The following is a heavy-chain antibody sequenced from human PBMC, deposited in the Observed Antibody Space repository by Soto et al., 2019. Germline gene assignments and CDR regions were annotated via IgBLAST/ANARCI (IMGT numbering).Heavy chain of an antibody. J-gene: IGHJ6*02. D-gene: IGHD3-3*01. Sequence: QVQLQESGPGLVKPSETLSLTCTVSGVSISSYYWSWIRQPPGQGLEWIGYIYYSGSTNYNPSLTSRVTISVDTSQTLFAPKLSSVTAADTAVYYCATDRSARGAYFGMDVWGQGTTVTVSS. CDR1: GVSISSYY. CDR2: IYYSGST. CDR3: ATDRSARGAYFGMDV. V-gene: IGHV4-59*01.